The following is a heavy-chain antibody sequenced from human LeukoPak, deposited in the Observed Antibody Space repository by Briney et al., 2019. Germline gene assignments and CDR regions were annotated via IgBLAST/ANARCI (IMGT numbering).Heavy chain of an antibody. CDR2: IYNGGTT. CDR1: GFTVSSNY. Sequence: GGSLRLSCAASGFTVSSNYMSWVRQAPGKGLEWVSVIYNGGTTYYADSVKGRFTISRDNSKNTLYLQMNSLRAEDTAVYYCARDYTWLLAYWGQGTLVTVAS. CDR3: ARDYTWLLAY. V-gene: IGHV3-53*01. J-gene: IGHJ4*02. D-gene: IGHD3-22*01.